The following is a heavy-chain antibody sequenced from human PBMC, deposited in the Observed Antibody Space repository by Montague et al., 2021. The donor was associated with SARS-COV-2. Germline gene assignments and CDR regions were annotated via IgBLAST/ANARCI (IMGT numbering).Heavy chain of an antibody. CDR3: ARDSIAAAGKDYYYVMDV. CDR2: IKQDGSEK. Sequence: SLRLSCAASGFTFSSYWMSWVRQAPGKGLEWVANIKQDGSEKYYVDSVKGRFAISRDNAKNSLYLQMNILRAEDTAVYYCARDSIAAAGKDYYYVMDVWGQGTTVTVSS. J-gene: IGHJ6*02. D-gene: IGHD6-13*01. V-gene: IGHV3-7*01. CDR1: GFTFSSYW.